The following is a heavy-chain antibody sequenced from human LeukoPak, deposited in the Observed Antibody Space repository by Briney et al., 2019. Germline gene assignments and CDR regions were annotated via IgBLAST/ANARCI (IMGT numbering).Heavy chain of an antibody. D-gene: IGHD3-22*01. V-gene: IGHV3-23*01. CDR3: AKGSSGYSDY. CDR2: ISGSGGST. CDR1: GFTFSDYY. Sequence: PGGSLRLSCAASGFTFSDYYMSWVRQAPGKGLEWVSGISGSGGSTYYADSVKGRFTISRDNSKNTLYLQMNSLRAEDTAVYYCAKGSSGYSDYWGQGTLVTVSS. J-gene: IGHJ4*02.